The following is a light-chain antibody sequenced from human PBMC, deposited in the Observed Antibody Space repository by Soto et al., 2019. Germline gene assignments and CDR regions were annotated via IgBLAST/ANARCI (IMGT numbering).Light chain of an antibody. CDR3: QQLNIFPPLFT. CDR1: QGIRSY. J-gene: IGKJ3*01. V-gene: IGKV1-9*01. Sequence: DIQLTQSPFFLSASVGDRVTITCRASQGIRSYLAWYQQRPGKAPELLIYGASTLRTGVASRFSGSGSGTEFTLTISRLQPEDFATYFCQQLNIFPPLFTFGPGTKVDIK. CDR2: GAS.